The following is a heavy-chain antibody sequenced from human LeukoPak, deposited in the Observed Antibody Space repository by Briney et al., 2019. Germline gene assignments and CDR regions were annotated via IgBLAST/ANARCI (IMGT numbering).Heavy chain of an antibody. V-gene: IGHV3-7*01. D-gene: IGHD4-23*01. CDR3: AKVGNSGYYFDY. CDR2: IKYDASDS. CDR1: GFTFSDYY. J-gene: IGHJ4*02. Sequence: QAGGSLRLSCAASGFTFSDYYMTWVRQAPGKGLEWVANIKYDASDSHYVDSVKGRFTISRDNAKNSLYLQMNSLRAEDTAVYYCAKVGNSGYYFDYWGQGTLVTVSS.